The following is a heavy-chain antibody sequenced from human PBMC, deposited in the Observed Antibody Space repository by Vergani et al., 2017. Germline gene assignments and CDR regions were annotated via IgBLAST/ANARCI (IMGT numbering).Heavy chain of an antibody. CDR3: GRGSDNYN. CDR2: IKNTGDST. D-gene: IGHD5-24*01. Sequence: EVQLVESGGGLVKPGGSLRLSCAASAFTFSSYSMNWVRQGHGQGLEWVSSIKNTGDSTHYADSVKGRFTISRDNSKNTLYLQMNSLRVEDTAVYYCGRGSDNYNWGQGTLVIVSS. CDR1: AFTFSSYS. V-gene: IGHV3-23*04. J-gene: IGHJ4*02.